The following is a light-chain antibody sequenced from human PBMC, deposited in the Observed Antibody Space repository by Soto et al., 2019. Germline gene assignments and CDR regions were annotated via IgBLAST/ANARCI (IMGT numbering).Light chain of an antibody. Sequence: DVVMTQSPLSLTVTLGQPASISCRSSQGIVHSDGTTYLHRFQQRLGQSPRRLVFKVSNQDSVVPDRFSGSGSGTDFTLKISRVEADDVGIYYCMQGTFLPYTFGQGTKLEI. J-gene: IGKJ2*01. CDR3: MQGTFLPYT. V-gene: IGKV2-30*02. CDR1: QGIVHSDGTTY. CDR2: KVS.